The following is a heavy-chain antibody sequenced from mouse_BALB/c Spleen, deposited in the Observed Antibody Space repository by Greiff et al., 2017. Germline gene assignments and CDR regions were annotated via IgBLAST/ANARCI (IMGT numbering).Heavy chain of an antibody. D-gene: IGHD2-3*01. J-gene: IGHJ3*01. CDR3: ARDLPMIRLFAY. CDR1: GFTFSSYG. V-gene: IGHV5-6-3*01. Sequence: EVHLVESGGGLVQPGGSLKLSCAASGFTFSSYGMSWVRQTPDKRLELVATINSNGGSTYYPDSVKGRFTISRDNAKNTLYLQMSSLKSEDTAMYYCARDLPMIRLFAYWGQGTLVTVSA. CDR2: INSNGGST.